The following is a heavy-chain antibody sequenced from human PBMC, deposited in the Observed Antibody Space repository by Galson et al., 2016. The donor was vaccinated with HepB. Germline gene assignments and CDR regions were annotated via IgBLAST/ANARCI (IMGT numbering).Heavy chain of an antibody. CDR2: ISGRGYST. Sequence: SLRLSCAASGSTFSSYAMSWVRQAPGKGLDWVSAISGRGYSTYYADSVKGRFTISRDNSKNTLYLQMNSLRVEDTAVYYCARGPPVVVPGRGNYYMDVWGKGTMVTVSS. CDR3: ARGPPVVVPGRGNYYMDV. D-gene: IGHD2-2*01. V-gene: IGHV3-23*01. CDR1: GSTFSSYA. J-gene: IGHJ6*03.